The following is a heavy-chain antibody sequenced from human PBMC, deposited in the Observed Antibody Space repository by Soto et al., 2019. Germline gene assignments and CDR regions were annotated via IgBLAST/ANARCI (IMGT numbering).Heavy chain of an antibody. Sequence: SETLSLTCTVSSGSISTYYWSWIRQPPGKGLEWIGYIYYTGSTNYNPSLKSRVTISVDTSKNQFSLKLSSVTAADTAVYYCAREGFTVTTLSKGNYYYYGMDVWGQGTTVTVSS. D-gene: IGHD4-17*01. J-gene: IGHJ6*02. CDR1: SGSISTYY. V-gene: IGHV4-59*01. CDR2: IYYTGST. CDR3: AREGFTVTTLSKGNYYYYGMDV.